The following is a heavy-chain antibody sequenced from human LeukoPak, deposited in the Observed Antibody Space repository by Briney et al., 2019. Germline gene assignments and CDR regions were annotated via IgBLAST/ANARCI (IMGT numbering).Heavy chain of an antibody. J-gene: IGHJ4*02. CDR3: ARQFGDY. D-gene: IGHD3-10*01. CDR1: GGSISSYY. V-gene: IGHV4-4*09. Sequence: PSETLSLTCTVSGGSISSYYWSWTRQPPGKGLEWIGYIYTSGSTNYNPSLKSRVTISVDTSKNQFSLKLSSVTAADTAVYYCARQFGDYWGQGALVTVSS. CDR2: IYTSGST.